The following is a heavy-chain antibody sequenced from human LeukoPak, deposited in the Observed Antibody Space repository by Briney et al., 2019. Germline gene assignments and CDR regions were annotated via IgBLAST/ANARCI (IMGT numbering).Heavy chain of an antibody. D-gene: IGHD3-22*01. CDR2: ISYDGSKK. CDR3: ARDSSGNPSVD. Sequence: GRSLRLSCAASGFTFRSYALHWVRQAPGKGLEWVAVISYDGSKKYYADSVKGRFTISRDNSKNTLYLQMNSLRVEDTAVYHCARDSSGNPSVDWGQGTLVTVSS. CDR1: GFTFRSYA. V-gene: IGHV3-30*04. J-gene: IGHJ4*02.